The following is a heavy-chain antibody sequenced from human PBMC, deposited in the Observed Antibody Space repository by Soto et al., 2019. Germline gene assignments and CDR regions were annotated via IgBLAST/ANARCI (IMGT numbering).Heavy chain of an antibody. D-gene: IGHD4-17*01. Sequence: EVQLVESGGGLVQPGGSLRLSCAASGFTVSNSYMSWVRQAPGKGLEYVSVIYSGGGTYYADSVKGRFTTSRDNSKNTLYLQMNSLGAEDTAVYYCARSPTSTNYADYFDPWGQGTLVTVSS. J-gene: IGHJ5*02. V-gene: IGHV3-66*01. CDR3: ARSPTSTNYADYFDP. CDR1: GFTVSNSY. CDR2: IYSGGGT.